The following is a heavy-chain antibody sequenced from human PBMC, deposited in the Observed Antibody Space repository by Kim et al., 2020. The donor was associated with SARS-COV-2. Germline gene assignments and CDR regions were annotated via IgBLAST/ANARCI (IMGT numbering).Heavy chain of an antibody. CDR1: GGSFSGYY. CDR2: INHSGST. CDR3: ARGQRQWLRLVVRWFDP. V-gene: IGHV4-34*01. J-gene: IGHJ5*02. Sequence: SETLSLTCAVYGGSFSGYYWSWIRQPPGKGLEWIGEINHSGSTNYNPSLKSRVTISVDTSKNQFSLKLSSVIAADTAVYYCARGQRQWLRLVVRWFDPWGQGTLVTVSS. D-gene: IGHD5-12*01.